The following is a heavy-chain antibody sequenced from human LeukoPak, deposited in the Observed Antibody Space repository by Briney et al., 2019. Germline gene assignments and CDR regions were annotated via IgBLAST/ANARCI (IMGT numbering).Heavy chain of an antibody. Sequence: ASVKVSCKASGYTFTGYYMHWVRQAPGKGLEWMGGFDPEDGETIYAQKFQGRVTMTEDTSTDTAYMELSSLRSEDTAVYYCATDLYCGGDCYSAFDIWGQGTMVTVSS. V-gene: IGHV1-24*01. CDR1: GYTFTGYY. CDR3: ATDLYCGGDCYSAFDI. CDR2: FDPEDGET. D-gene: IGHD2-21*01. J-gene: IGHJ3*02.